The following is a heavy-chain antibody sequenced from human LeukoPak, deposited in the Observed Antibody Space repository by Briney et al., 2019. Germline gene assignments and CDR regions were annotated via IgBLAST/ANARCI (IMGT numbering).Heavy chain of an antibody. CDR1: GFTFSNCG. V-gene: IGHV3-33*06. J-gene: IGHJ4*02. D-gene: IGHD2-8*02. CDR2: IWYDRSYK. CDR3: AKDFYVGPVLARYFDY. Sequence: GRSLRLSCAASGFTFSNCGMHWVRQAPGKGLEWVAVIWYDRSYKYYADSVKGRFTISRDDSKNTLYLQMNSLRAEDTAVYYCAKDFYVGPVLARYFDYWGQGTLVTVSS.